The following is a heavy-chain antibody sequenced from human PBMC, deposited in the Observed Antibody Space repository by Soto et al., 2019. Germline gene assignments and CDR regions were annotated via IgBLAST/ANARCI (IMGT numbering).Heavy chain of an antibody. CDR3: ARSINYDFWSGRLPEGV. V-gene: IGHV4-34*01. CDR1: GGSFCGYY. D-gene: IGHD3-3*01. Sequence: SETLSLTCAVYGGSFCGYYWSWIRQPPGKWLEWIGEINHSGSTNYNPSLKSRVTILVDASKNQFSLKLSSVTAADTAVYYCARSINYDFWSGRLPEGVWGKGTTVTVSS. J-gene: IGHJ6*04. CDR2: INHSGST.